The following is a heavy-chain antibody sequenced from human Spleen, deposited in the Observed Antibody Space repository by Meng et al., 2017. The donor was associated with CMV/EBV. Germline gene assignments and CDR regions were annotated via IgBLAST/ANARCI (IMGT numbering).Heavy chain of an antibody. D-gene: IGHD3-22*01. CDR1: GGTFSSYA. Sequence: SVKVSCKASGGTFSSYAISWVRQAPGQGLEWMGGIIPIFGTANYAQKSQGRVTITTDESTSTAYMELSSLRSEDTAVYYCARDSLPTYDSSGYYPSFDYWGQGTLVTVSS. J-gene: IGHJ4*02. V-gene: IGHV1-69*05. CDR2: IIPIFGTA. CDR3: ARDSLPTYDSSGYYPSFDY.